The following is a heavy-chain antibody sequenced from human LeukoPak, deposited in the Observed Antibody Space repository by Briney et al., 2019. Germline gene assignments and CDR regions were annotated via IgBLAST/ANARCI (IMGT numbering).Heavy chain of an antibody. CDR2: INHSGST. V-gene: IGHV4-34*01. D-gene: IGHD3-16*02. CDR1: GGSSSGYY. J-gene: IGHJ4*02. CDR3: ARAHYDYVWGSYRQSGYYFDY. Sequence: PSETLSLTCAVYGGSSSGYYWSWIRQPPGKGLEWIGEINHSGSTNYNPSLKSRVTISVDTSKNQFSLKLSSVTAADTAVYYCARAHYDYVWGSYRQSGYYFDYWGQGTLVTVSS.